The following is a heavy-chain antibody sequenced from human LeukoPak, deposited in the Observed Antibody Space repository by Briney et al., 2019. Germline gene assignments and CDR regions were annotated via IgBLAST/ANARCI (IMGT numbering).Heavy chain of an antibody. CDR3: ARSRHTSIVGATRDWYFGL. Sequence: SETLSLTCTVSGGSISSYYWSWIRQPPGKGLEWIGYIYYSGSTNYNPSLKSRVTISVDTSKNQFSLKLSSVTAADTAVYYCARSRHTSIVGATRDWYFGLWGRGTLVTVSS. CDR2: IYYSGST. J-gene: IGHJ2*01. V-gene: IGHV4-59*12. D-gene: IGHD1-26*01. CDR1: GGSISSYY.